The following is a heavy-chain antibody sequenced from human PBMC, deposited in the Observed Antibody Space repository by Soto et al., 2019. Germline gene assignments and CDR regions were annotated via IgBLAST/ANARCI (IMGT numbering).Heavy chain of an antibody. D-gene: IGHD3-10*01. CDR2: IIPIFGTA. V-gene: IGHV1-69*05. CDR3: ARDLTEDYYGSGSYYDFVANV. J-gene: IGHJ6*02. CDR1: GRTFSSYA. Sequence: SVKVSCKASGRTFSSYAISWVRQAPGQGLEWMGGIIPIFGTANYAQKLQGRVTMTTDTSTSTAYMELRSLRSDDTAVYYCARDLTEDYYGSGSYYDFVANVWGQGTTVTAP.